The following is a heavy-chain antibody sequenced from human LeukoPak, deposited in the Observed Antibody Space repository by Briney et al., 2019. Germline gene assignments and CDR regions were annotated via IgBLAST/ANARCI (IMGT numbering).Heavy chain of an antibody. D-gene: IGHD2-15*01. CDR3: ARGTYCTGGTCYSSNWFDP. CDR1: GGSVSTTNYY. V-gene: IGHV4-61*01. Sequence: SETLSLTCTVSGGSVSTTNYYWSWIRQPPGKGLEWIGYVYSSGSTEYNPSLKSRVTISVDTSKNQFSLKLSSVTAADTAVYYCARGTYCTGGTCYSSNWFDPWGQGTLVTVSS. CDR2: VYSSGST. J-gene: IGHJ5*02.